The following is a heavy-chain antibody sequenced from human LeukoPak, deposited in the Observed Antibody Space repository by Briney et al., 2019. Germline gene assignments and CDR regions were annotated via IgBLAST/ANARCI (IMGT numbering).Heavy chain of an antibody. CDR3: ARDPRGYGDYVGFDY. CDR2: INSDGSGT. CDR1: GFTFSSYW. J-gene: IGHJ4*02. V-gene: IGHV3-74*01. Sequence: GGSLRLSCAASGFTFSSYWMHWVRQAPGKGLVWVSRINSDGSGTSYADSVKGRFTISRDNAKNTLYLQMNSLRAEDTAVYYCARDPRGYGDYVGFDYWGQGTLVTVSS. D-gene: IGHD4-17*01.